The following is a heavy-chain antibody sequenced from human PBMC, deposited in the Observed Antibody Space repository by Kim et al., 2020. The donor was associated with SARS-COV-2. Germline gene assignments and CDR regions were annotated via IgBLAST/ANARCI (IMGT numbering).Heavy chain of an antibody. Sequence: SETLSLTCTVSGGSISSSSYYWGWIRQPPGKGLEWIGSIYYSGSTYYNPSLKSRVTISVDTSKNQFSLKLSSVTAADTAVYYCVPYYGSGSPQPEWGQGTLVTVSS. CDR3: VPYYGSGSPQPE. D-gene: IGHD3-10*01. V-gene: IGHV4-39*01. J-gene: IGHJ4*02. CDR2: IYYSGST. CDR1: GGSISSSSYY.